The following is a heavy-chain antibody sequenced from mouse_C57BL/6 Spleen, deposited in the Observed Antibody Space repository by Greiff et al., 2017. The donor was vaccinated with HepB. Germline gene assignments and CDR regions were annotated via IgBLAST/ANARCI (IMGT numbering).Heavy chain of an antibody. J-gene: IGHJ1*03. D-gene: IGHD1-1*01. Sequence: EVMLVESGGGLVKPGGSLKLSCAASGFTFSSYAMSWVRQTPEKRLEWVATISDGGSYTYYPDNVKGRFTISRDNAKNNLYLQMSHLKSEDTAMYYCARDGDYGSRDWYFDVWGTVTTVTVSS. V-gene: IGHV5-4*01. CDR2: ISDGGSYT. CDR3: ARDGDYGSRDWYFDV. CDR1: GFTFSSYA.